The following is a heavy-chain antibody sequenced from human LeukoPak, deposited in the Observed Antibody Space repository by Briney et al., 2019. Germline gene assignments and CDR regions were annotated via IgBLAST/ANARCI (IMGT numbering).Heavy chain of an antibody. V-gene: IGHV4-59*01. Sequence: SETLSLTFTVSGGSISSYYWSWIRQPPGKGLEWIGYIYYSGSTNYNPSLKSRVTISVDTSKNQFSLKLSSVTAADTAVYYCARWGSGYYFFDYWGQGTLVTVSS. J-gene: IGHJ4*02. D-gene: IGHD3-22*01. CDR3: ARWGSGYYFFDY. CDR2: IYYSGST. CDR1: GGSISSYY.